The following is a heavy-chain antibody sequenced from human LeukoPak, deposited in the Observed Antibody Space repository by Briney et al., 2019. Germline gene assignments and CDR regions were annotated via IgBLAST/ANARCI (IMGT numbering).Heavy chain of an antibody. CDR3: ARDGAYYYDSSGYYNWFDP. D-gene: IGHD3-22*01. J-gene: IGHJ5*02. CDR1: GYTFTSCC. V-gene: IGHV1-46*01. Sequence: ASVKVSCKASGYTFTSCCMHWVRQAPGQGLEWMGIINPSGGSTSYAQKFQGRVTMTRDTSTSTVYMELSSLRSEDTAVYYCARDGAYYYDSSGYYNWFDPWGQGTLVTVSS. CDR2: INPSGGST.